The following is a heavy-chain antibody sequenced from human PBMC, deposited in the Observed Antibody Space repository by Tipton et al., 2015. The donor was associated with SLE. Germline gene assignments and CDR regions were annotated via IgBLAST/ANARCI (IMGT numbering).Heavy chain of an antibody. Sequence: SLRLSCAASGFTFSSYGMHWVRQAPGKGLEWVAVIWYDGSNKYYADSVKGRFTISRDNSKNSLYLQMNSLRAEDTAVYYCARVGGYDWDDYWGQGTLVTVSS. CDR2: IWYDGSNK. CDR1: GFTFSSYG. V-gene: IGHV3-33*08. J-gene: IGHJ4*02. CDR3: ARVGGYDWDDY. D-gene: IGHD5-12*01.